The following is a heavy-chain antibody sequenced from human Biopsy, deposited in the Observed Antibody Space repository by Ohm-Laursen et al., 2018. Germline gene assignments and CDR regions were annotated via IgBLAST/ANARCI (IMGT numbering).Heavy chain of an antibody. CDR2: IHHSGST. V-gene: IGHV4-4*09. D-gene: IGHD2-15*01. Sequence: TLSLTCTVSGVSITAYYWSWIRQPPGKGLECIGNIHHSGSTNYNPTLKSRLTISGDTSTNQFSLKLTSVTAADTAVYYCARMDCSGGSCHYYSYGMDVWGQGTTVTVSS. J-gene: IGHJ6*02. CDR1: GVSITAYY. CDR3: ARMDCSGGSCHYYSYGMDV.